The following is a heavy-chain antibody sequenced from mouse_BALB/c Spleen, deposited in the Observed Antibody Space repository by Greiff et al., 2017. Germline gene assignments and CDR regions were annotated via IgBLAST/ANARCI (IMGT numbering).Heavy chain of an antibody. J-gene: IGHJ1*01. D-gene: IGHD1-1*02. CDR3: ARSANGPYWYFDV. CDR1: GYTFTSYW. V-gene: IGHV1-7*01. Sequence: QVQLQQSGAELAKPGASVKMSCKASGYTFTSYWMHWVKQRPGQGLEWIGYINPSTGYTEYNQKFKDKATLTADKSSSTAYMQLSSLTSEDSAVYYCARSANGPYWYFDVWGAGTTVTVSS. CDR2: INPSTGYT.